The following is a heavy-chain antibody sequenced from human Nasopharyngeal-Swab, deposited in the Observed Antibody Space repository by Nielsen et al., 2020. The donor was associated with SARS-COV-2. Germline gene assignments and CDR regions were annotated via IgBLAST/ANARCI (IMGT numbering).Heavy chain of an antibody. Sequence: WIRQPPGKGLEWVSAISGSGGSTYYADSVKGRFTISRDNSKNTLYLQMNSLRADDTAVYYCARPYGYYYYYMDVWGKGTSVTVSS. D-gene: IGHD5-18*01. V-gene: IGHV3-23*01. CDR2: ISGSGGST. CDR3: ARPYGYYYYYMDV. J-gene: IGHJ6*03.